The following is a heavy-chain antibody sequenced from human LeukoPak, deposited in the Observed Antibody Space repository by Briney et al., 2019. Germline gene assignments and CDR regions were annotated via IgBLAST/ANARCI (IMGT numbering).Heavy chain of an antibody. CDR3: ARGTGYCSVVSCFEGTTTFAY. CDR2: LKPNNGGT. CDR1: GYSFSDFY. J-gene: IGHJ4*02. V-gene: IGHV1-2*02. Sequence: ASVTVSCKASGYSFSDFYLFWVRQAPGQGLEWMGWLKPNNGGTYYTQKFQGRVTFTRDTSNNTAYMEVSSLTSDDTATYYCARGTGYCSVVSCFEGTTTFAYWGQGTLVTVSS. D-gene: IGHD2-15*01.